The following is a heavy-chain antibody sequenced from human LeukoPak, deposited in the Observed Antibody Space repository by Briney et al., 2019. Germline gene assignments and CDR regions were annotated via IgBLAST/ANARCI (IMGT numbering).Heavy chain of an antibody. CDR1: GSSIIGYY. Sequence: SETLSLTCTVSGSSIIGYYWTWIRQPPGKGLEWIGYIYTSGSTNYNPSLKSRVTISVDMSKNQFSLQLSSATAADTAVYYCARRSCSSTSCPHRNVFDIWGQGTMVTVSP. CDR2: IYTSGST. J-gene: IGHJ3*02. CDR3: ARRSCSSTSCPHRNVFDI. D-gene: IGHD2-2*01. V-gene: IGHV4-4*09.